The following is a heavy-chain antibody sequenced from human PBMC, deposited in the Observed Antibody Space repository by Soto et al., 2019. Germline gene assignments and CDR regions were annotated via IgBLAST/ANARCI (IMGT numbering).Heavy chain of an antibody. CDR1: GFTXTSYE. J-gene: IGHJ4*02. V-gene: IGHV3-48*03. CDR3: ARDPDSGSDFDY. Sequence: SCAASGFTXTSYEMNWVRQAPGKGLEWVSYISSSGSTIYYADYVKGRFTISRDNYKNTLYLQMNSLRAEDKAVYYCARDPDSGSDFDYWGQGTLVTVSS. D-gene: IGHD1-26*01. CDR2: ISSSGSTI.